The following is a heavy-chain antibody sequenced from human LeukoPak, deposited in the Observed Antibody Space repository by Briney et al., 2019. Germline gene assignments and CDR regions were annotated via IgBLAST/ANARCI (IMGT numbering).Heavy chain of an antibody. J-gene: IGHJ4*02. D-gene: IGHD3-22*01. CDR2: FAGSDTTT. Sequence: PGGSLRLSCAASGFTFSSYWMSWVRQAPGKGLEWVAYFAGSDTTTYYADSVKGRFTISRDNARNSLYLQMNSLRAEDTALYYCTTLGYHLDSWGQGTLVTVSS. V-gene: IGHV3-48*04. CDR1: GFTFSSYW. CDR3: TTLGYHLDS.